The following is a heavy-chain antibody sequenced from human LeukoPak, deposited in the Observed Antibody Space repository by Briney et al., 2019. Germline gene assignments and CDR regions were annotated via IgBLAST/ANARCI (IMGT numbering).Heavy chain of an antibody. CDR3: ARGYGQWAY. CDR2: KKQDESEK. Sequence: GGSLRLSCVASVYTFRSYWMSWVRQAPGKGLVWVANKKQDESEKYYVDSVKGRFTISRDNAKNSLYLQMNSLRAEDTALYYCARGYGQWAYWGQGTLVTVSS. J-gene: IGHJ4*02. V-gene: IGHV3-7*01. D-gene: IGHD2-8*01. CDR1: VYTFRSYW.